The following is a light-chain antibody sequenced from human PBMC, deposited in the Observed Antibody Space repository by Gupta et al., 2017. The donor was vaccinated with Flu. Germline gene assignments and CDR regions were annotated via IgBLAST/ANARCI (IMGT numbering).Light chain of an antibody. CDR2: GNS. J-gene: IGLJ1*01. CDR3: QSYDSSLSGPV. CDR1: SSNIGAGYD. Sequence: QSVLTQPPSVSGAPGQRVTIPCTGSSSNIGAGYDVHWYQQLPGTAPKLLIYGNSNRPSGVPDRFSGSKSGTSASLAITGLQAEDEADYYCQSYDSSLSGPVFGTGTKVTVL. V-gene: IGLV1-40*01.